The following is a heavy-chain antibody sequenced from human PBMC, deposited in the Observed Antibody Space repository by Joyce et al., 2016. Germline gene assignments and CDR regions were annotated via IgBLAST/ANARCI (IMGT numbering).Heavy chain of an antibody. D-gene: IGHD4-17*01. J-gene: IGHJ3*02. CDR3: ARDRVTTWSEDTFDI. Sequence: QVQVVQSGAEVKKPGASVKVSCKASGYTFTGYYMQWVRQAPGQGREWMGLVNPNSDDTKYAQKFQGRVTMTWDKSISTAYMELSRLTSADTAVYYCARDRVTTWSEDTFDIWGRGTTVTVFS. V-gene: IGHV1-2*02. CDR1: GYTFTGYY. CDR2: VNPNSDDT.